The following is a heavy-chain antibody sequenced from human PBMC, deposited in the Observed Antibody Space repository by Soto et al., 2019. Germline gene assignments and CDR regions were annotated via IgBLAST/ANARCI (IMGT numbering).Heavy chain of an antibody. D-gene: IGHD6-19*01. Sequence: QVQLQESGPGLVKPSETLSPTCTVSGDSVSSKSYYLNWIRQPPGKEPEWIGYIYYTGSTNYNPSLKSRVTISVDTSKNQFSLNLSSVTAADTAVYYCARGNQGQWLPRDFEYWGQGILVIVSS. CDR2: IYYTGST. CDR3: ARGNQGQWLPRDFEY. CDR1: GDSVSSKSYY. J-gene: IGHJ4*02. V-gene: IGHV4-61*01.